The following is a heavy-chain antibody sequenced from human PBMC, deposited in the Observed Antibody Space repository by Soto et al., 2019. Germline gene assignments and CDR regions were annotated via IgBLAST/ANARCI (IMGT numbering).Heavy chain of an antibody. CDR3: ARDRLVITTGWFDP. CDR1: GFTFSGYG. CDR2: IWYDGSNK. V-gene: IGHV3-33*01. J-gene: IGHJ5*02. D-gene: IGHD3-22*01. Sequence: QVQLVESGGGVVRPGGSLRLSWAASGFTFSGYGMTGVRQAPGKGREWGAVIWYDGSNKYYADSVKGRFTISRDNSKNTLYLQMNSLRAEDTAVYYCARDRLVITTGWFDPWGQGTLVTVSS.